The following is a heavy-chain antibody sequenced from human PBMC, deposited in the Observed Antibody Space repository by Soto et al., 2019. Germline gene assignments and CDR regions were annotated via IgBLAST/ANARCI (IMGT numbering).Heavy chain of an antibody. CDR3: ASGQQLVRNY. Sequence: QLQLQESGSGLVKPSQTLSLTCAVSGVSISSGGYSWSWIRQPPGKGLEWIGYIYHSGSTYYNPSIKSRVTISVDRSKNQFSLKLSSVTAADTAVYYCASGQQLVRNYWGQGTLVTVSS. CDR2: IYHSGST. V-gene: IGHV4-30-2*01. J-gene: IGHJ4*02. D-gene: IGHD6-13*01. CDR1: GVSISSGGYS.